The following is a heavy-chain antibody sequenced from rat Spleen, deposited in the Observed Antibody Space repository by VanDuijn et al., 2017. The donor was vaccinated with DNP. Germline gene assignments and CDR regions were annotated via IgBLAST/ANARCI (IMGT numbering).Heavy chain of an antibody. J-gene: IGHJ2*01. CDR3: ARWYSSGYYFDY. CDR2: ISPGGGNT. V-gene: IGHV5-25*01. Sequence: EVQLVESGGGLVQPGRSLTLSCAASGFTFTNYYMAWVRQAPTKGLEWVAAISPGGGNTYYRDSVKGRFTISRDNAKSSLYLQMDSLRSEDTATYYCARWYSSGYYFDYWGQGVMVTVSS. D-gene: IGHD4-3*01. CDR1: GFTFTNYY.